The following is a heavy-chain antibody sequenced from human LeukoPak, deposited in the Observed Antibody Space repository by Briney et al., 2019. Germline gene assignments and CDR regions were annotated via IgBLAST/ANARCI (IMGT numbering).Heavy chain of an antibody. Sequence: PSETLSLTCTVSGDSFSNSYWSWIRQPPGKGLEWIAYIYDSVSTNYNPALKSRVTISVDTSKNQLSLNLLSVTAADTAVYYCARGTPRDGYNFGHWGQGTLVTVTS. CDR2: IYDSVST. CDR3: ARGTPRDGYNFGH. J-gene: IGHJ4*02. V-gene: IGHV4-59*01. D-gene: IGHD5-24*01. CDR1: GDSFSNSY.